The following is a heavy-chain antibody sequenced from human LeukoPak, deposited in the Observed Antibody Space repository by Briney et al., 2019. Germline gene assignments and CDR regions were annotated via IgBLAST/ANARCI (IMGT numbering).Heavy chain of an antibody. Sequence: SETLSLTCTVSGYSISSGYYWGWIRQPPGKGLEWIGSIYHSGSTYYNPSLKSRVTISVDTSKNQFSLKLSSVTAADTAVYYCARQIAVAGGYYFDYWGQGTLVTVSS. CDR3: ARQIAVAGGYYFDY. D-gene: IGHD6-19*01. CDR1: GYSISSGYY. CDR2: IYHSGST. V-gene: IGHV4-38-2*02. J-gene: IGHJ4*02.